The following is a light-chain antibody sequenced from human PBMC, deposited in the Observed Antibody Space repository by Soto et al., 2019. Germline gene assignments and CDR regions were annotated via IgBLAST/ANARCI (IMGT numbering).Light chain of an antibody. CDR2: KAS. Sequence: DIPMTQSPSTLSASVGDRVTITCRASQSISIWLAWYQQKPGKAPKILIYKASSLESGVPSRVSGSGSGTEFTLTIISVQPDDFATYYCQQYSTYTPRTFGQGTKVEIK. CDR1: QSISIW. V-gene: IGKV1-5*03. J-gene: IGKJ1*01. CDR3: QQYSTYTPRT.